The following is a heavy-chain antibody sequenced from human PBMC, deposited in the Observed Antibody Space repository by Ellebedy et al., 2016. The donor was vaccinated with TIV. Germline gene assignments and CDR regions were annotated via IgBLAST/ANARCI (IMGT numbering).Heavy chain of an antibody. CDR2: IRYDGSNQ. J-gene: IGHJ4*02. CDR1: GFTFSSFG. D-gene: IGHD6-19*01. Sequence: PGGSLRLSCAASGFTFSSFGMHWVRQAPGKGLEWVAFIRYDGSNQYYADSVKGRFTIPRDNSKNTLYLQINSLRAEDTAVYYCASGGYSSGWPFDYWGQGTLVTVSS. V-gene: IGHV3-30*02. CDR3: ASGGYSSGWPFDY.